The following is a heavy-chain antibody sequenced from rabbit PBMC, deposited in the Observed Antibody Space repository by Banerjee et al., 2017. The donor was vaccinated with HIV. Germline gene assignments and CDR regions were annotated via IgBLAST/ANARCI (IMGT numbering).Heavy chain of an antibody. CDR1: GIDFSSSYY. V-gene: IGHV1S45*01. CDR3: ARDLAGVIGWNFDL. CDR2: IYTGRSGST. D-gene: IGHD4-1*01. Sequence: QEQLEESGGGLVKPEGSLTLTCKASGIDFSSSYYMCWVRQAPGKGLEWTACIYTGRSGSTYYASWARGRFTVSKTSSTTVTLQMTSLTAADTATYFCARDLAGVIGWNFDLWGPGTLVTVS. J-gene: IGHJ4*01.